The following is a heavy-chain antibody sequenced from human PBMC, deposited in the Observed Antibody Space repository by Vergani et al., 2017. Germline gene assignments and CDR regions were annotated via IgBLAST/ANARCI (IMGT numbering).Heavy chain of an antibody. CDR1: GFSFPGYA. D-gene: IGHD6-19*01. CDR2: YSASDRCT. Sequence: EVQMVESGGGLVQPGGSLRLSCEASGFSFPGYAMSWVRQAPGKGLEWVSTYSASDRCTHYGDSVKGRFTISRDNSKNTLFLHMNSLRPEDTAVYYCAKVGRSEVAGTFGAFDIWGQGTMVTVSS. J-gene: IGHJ3*02. V-gene: IGHV3-23*04. CDR3: AKVGRSEVAGTFGAFDI.